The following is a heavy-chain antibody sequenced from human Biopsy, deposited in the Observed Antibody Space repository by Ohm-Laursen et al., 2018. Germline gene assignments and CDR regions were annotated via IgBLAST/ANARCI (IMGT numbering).Heavy chain of an antibody. CDR2: ISHTGHT. V-gene: IGHV4-59*11. D-gene: IGHD4-23*01. CDR1: GGSFTGHY. CDR3: ARGSNEYGGLYFPH. Sequence: SDTLSLTCTVSGGSFTGHYWTWIRQPPGKGLEGIGHISHTGHTSYKSSLKSRVTISLDTSRKHFSLRLTSLAAADTAVYYCARGSNEYGGLYFPHWGQGTLVTVSS. J-gene: IGHJ1*01.